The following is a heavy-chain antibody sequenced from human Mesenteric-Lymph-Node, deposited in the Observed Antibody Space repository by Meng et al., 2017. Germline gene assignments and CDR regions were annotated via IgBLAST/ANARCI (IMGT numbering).Heavy chain of an antibody. D-gene: IGHD3-9*01. V-gene: IGHV1-46*01. CDR1: GYTFTSYY. J-gene: IGHJ3*02. CDR3: AREDYDILTGYIDAFDI. CDR2: INPSGGST. Sequence: ASVKVSCKASGYTFTSYYMHWVRQAPGQGREWRGIINPSGGSTSYAQKFQGRVTMTRDTSTSTVYMELSSLRSEDTAVYYCAREDYDILTGYIDAFDIWGQGTMVTVSS.